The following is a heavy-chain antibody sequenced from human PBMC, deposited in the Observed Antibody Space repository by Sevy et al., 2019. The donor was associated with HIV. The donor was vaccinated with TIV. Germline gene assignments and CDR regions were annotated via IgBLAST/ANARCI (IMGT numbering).Heavy chain of an antibody. V-gene: IGHV1-2*02. D-gene: IGHD3-3*01. CDR2: INPNSGDT. CDR3: ARSITIFGVAPVGV. Sequence: ASVKVSCKASGNSFTVYYFHWVRQAPGQGLEWMGWINPNSGDTHYAQRFQGRVTRTTDASINAAYMELSRLTSDDTAVYYCARSITIFGVAPVGVWGQGTMVTVSS. J-gene: IGHJ3*01. CDR1: GNSFTVYY.